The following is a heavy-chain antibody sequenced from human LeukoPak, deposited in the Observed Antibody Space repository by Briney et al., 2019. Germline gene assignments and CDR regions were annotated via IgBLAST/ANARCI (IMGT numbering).Heavy chain of an antibody. V-gene: IGHV3-30*18. CDR3: AKDRSGSYGVRGYFDY. Sequence: PEGSLRLSCAASGFTFTDYDMHWVRQAPGKGLEWVAIISYDGINKYYTDSVKGLFTISRDNSKNTLYLQMNSLRAEDTAVYYCAKDRSGSYGVRGYFDYWGQGNLVTVSS. CDR1: GFTFTDYD. CDR2: ISYDGINK. J-gene: IGHJ4*02. D-gene: IGHD1-26*01.